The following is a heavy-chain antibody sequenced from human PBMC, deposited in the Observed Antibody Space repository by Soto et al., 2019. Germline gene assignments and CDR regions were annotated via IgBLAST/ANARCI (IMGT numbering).Heavy chain of an antibody. D-gene: IGHD2-8*02. CDR3: ARHHTGADREASLAYWVDP. V-gene: IGHV4-39*01. CDR1: GASTRSDSYY. CDR2: ICDSGST. J-gene: IGHJ5*02. Sequence: PETLSPTRIVSGASTRSDSYYWGWVRQHPGKGLEWIGSICDSGSTYYNFSLKSRVTREVDTTKTHISLKLPSVAAAATAVYEGARHHTGADREASLAYWVDPWGEGSLVT.